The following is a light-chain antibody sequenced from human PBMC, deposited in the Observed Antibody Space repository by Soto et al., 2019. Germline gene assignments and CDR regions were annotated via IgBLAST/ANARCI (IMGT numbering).Light chain of an antibody. CDR2: KVS. V-gene: IGLV2-14*03. CDR3: SSYTSNSRV. CDR1: TSDVGRYKF. Sequence: QSALTQFASVSGSPGQSITISCTGTTSDVGRYKFVSWYQQHPGKAPKVLIYKVSNRPSGVSNRFSGSKSGNTASLTISGLQAEDEAIYFCSSYTSNSRVFGTGTKLTVL. J-gene: IGLJ1*01.